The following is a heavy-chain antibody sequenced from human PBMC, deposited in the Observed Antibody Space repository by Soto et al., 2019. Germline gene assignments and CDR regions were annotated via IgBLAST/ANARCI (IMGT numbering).Heavy chain of an antibody. Sequence: QLQLQESGPGLVKPSETLSLTCTVSGGSISSSSYYWGWIRQPPGKGLEWIGSIYYSGSTYYNPSLKSRVTISVETSKKHFSRKLSSVSAADTAVYYCARHPGIDGWGQGTTVTVSS. CDR1: GGSISSSSYY. CDR3: ARHPGIDG. J-gene: IGHJ6*02. V-gene: IGHV4-39*01. CDR2: IYYSGST.